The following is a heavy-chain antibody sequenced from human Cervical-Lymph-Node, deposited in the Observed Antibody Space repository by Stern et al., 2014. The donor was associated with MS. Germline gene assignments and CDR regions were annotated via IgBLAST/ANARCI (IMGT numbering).Heavy chain of an antibody. Sequence: EVHLVESGGGLVQPGGSLQLSCVTSGFTFSDSTIHWVRQASGKGLEWVGRIRSKGHNFPTVYAASVKGRFTFSRDESKNTAYLQMNSLKTDDTAVYYCARLVDTSNYWGHGILVTVSS. V-gene: IGHV3-73*01. CDR3: ARLVDTSNY. CDR1: GFTFSDST. CDR2: IRSKGHNFPT. J-gene: IGHJ4*01. D-gene: IGHD5-18*01.